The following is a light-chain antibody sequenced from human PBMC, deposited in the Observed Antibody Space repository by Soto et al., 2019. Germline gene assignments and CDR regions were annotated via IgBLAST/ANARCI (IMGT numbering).Light chain of an antibody. CDR1: QSVSSSY. J-gene: IGKJ1*01. CDR3: QPYGSSPRT. V-gene: IGKV3-20*01. CDR2: GAS. Sequence: IVLTQSPGTLSFSPGERATLSCRASQSVSSSYLAWYQQKPGQAPRLLIYGASSRDTGIPDRFSGSGSGTDFTLTISRLEPDDFAVYYCQPYGSSPRTFGQGTNVEIK.